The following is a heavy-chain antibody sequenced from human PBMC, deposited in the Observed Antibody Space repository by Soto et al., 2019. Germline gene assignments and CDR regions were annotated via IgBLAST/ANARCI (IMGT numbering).Heavy chain of an antibody. D-gene: IGHD5-18*01. CDR1: GGSISSSSYY. CDR3: ARLGLPYGMDV. J-gene: IGHJ6*02. Sequence: NPSETLSLTCTVSGGSISSSSYYWGCIRQPPGKGLEWIGSIYYSGSTYYNPSLKSRVTISVDTSKNQFSLKLSSVTAADTAVYYCARLGLPYGMDVWGQGTTVTVSS. V-gene: IGHV4-39*01. CDR2: IYYSGST.